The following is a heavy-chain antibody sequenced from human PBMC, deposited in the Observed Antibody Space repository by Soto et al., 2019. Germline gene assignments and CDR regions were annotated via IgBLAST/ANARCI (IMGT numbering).Heavy chain of an antibody. CDR1: GFTFSDYS. J-gene: IGHJ6*04. V-gene: IGHV3-11*01. CDR3: ARAPEEFWSDYFDVDV. CDR2: ITSSGRTI. Sequence: QVQLVESGGGLVKPGGSLRLSCAASGFTFSDYSMGWIRQAPGKGLEWVSHITSSGRTIYYADSVKGRFTISRDNAKNSLYLQMNSLTAEDTAVYFCARAPEEFWSDYFDVDVWGKGTTVTVSS. D-gene: IGHD3-3*01.